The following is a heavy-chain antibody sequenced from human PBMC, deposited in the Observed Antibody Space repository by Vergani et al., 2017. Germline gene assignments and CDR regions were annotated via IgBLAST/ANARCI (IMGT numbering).Heavy chain of an antibody. CDR2: INSGNGDT. CDR1: GYTFTTYA. V-gene: IGHV1-3*01. Sequence: QVHLVQSGTEVKKPGASVKVSCKASGYTFTTYAIHWLRLAPGQRLEWMGWINSGNGDTKYSQRFQGRVTIARDASASTAYMELSSLRSEDTAVYYCARDSDYGDRYLDPWGQGTLVTVSS. CDR3: ARDSDYGDRYLDP. D-gene: IGHD4-17*01. J-gene: IGHJ5*02.